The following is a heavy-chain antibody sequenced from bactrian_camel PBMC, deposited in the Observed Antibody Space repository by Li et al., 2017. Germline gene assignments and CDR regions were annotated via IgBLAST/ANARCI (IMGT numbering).Heavy chain of an antibody. CDR1: GDTNGMNS. J-gene: IGHJ4*01. CDR3: TNQWN. V-gene: IGHV3S54*01. CDR2: ISTGSGNT. Sequence: HVQLVESGGGSVQAGGSLRLSCHASGDTNGMNSMAWFRQAPGKEREEVAFISTGSGNTYYGNSVKGRFTISRDNAKNTLYLQLNSLKPEDTATYYCTNQWNWGLGTQVTVS.